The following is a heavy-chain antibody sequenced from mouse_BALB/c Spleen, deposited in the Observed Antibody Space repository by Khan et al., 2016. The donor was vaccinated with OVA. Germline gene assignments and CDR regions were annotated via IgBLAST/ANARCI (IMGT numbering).Heavy chain of an antibody. D-gene: IGHD1-1*01. CDR2: ISYSGVT. J-gene: IGHJ2*01. CDR3: ARGNYYGYYFDY. Sequence: EVQLQESGPGLVKPSQSLSLTCTVTGYSITSGYVWNWIRQFPGNKLEWMGYISYSGVTSYTPSLKSRISITRDTSKNQFFLQLTSVTTEDTANYYCARGNYYGYYFDYWGQGTTLTVSS. CDR1: GYSITSGYV. V-gene: IGHV3-2*02.